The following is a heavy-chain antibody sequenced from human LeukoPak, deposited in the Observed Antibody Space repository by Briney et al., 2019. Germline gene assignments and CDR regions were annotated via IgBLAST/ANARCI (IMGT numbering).Heavy chain of an antibody. V-gene: IGHV3-74*01. CDR1: GFTFSTYW. CDR3: GKEVDGIGRGYYGG. Sequence: PGGSLRLSCAASGFTFSTYWMHWVRQAPGKGLVWVSRINSDGSRTNYADSVKGRFTNSRHNAKNTLYLQMNSLRAEDTAVYYCGKEVDGIGRGYYGGWGQGTLVNVLS. CDR2: INSDGSRT. J-gene: IGHJ4*02. D-gene: IGHD3-22*01.